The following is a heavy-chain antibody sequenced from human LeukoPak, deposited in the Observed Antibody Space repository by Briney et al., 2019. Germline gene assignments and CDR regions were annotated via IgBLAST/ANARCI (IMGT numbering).Heavy chain of an antibody. D-gene: IGHD3-16*02. CDR1: GFTASTNY. CDR3: ATSDYVWGSYRPDY. CDR2: IRSDGST. Sequence: GGSLRLSCAASGFTASTNYMSWVRQAPGKGLEWVSVIRSDGSTYYVDSVKGRFIISRDNSKNTLYLQMNSLRAEDTAVYYCATSDYVWGSYRPDYWGQGTLVTVSS. J-gene: IGHJ4*02. V-gene: IGHV3-66*01.